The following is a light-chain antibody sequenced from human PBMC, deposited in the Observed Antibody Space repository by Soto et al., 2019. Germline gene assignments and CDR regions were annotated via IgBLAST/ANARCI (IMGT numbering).Light chain of an antibody. CDR3: QSYDSSLSGWV. CDR2: DNS. J-gene: IGLJ3*02. CDR1: SSNIGAGYD. V-gene: IGLV1-40*01. Sequence: QAVVTQPPSVSGAPGQRVTISCTGSSSNIGAGYDVHWYQHLPGTAPKLLIHDNSIRPSGVPDRFSGSKSGTSASLAITGLQAEDEADYYCQSYDSSLSGWVFGGGTQLTVL.